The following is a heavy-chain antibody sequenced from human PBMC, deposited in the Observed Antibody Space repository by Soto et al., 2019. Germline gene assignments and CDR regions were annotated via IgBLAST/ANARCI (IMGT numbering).Heavy chain of an antibody. Sequence: GGSLRLSCAASGFTFSSYSMNWVRQAPGEGLEWVSSISSSSSYIYYADSVKGRFTISRDNAKNSLYLQMNSLRAEDTAVYYCAREEQLATYYYYGMDVWGQGTTVTVSS. CDR3: AREEQLATYYYYGMDV. D-gene: IGHD6-6*01. CDR1: GFTFSSYS. V-gene: IGHV3-21*01. CDR2: ISSSSSYI. J-gene: IGHJ6*02.